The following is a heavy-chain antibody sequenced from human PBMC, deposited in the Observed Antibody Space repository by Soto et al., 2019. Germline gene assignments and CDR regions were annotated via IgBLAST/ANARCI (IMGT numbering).Heavy chain of an antibody. D-gene: IGHD3-3*01. Sequence: PGGSLRLSCAASGFTVSSNYMSWVRQAPGKGLEWVSVIYSGGSTYYADSVKGRFTISRDNSKNTLYLQMNSLRAEDTAVYYCARDMSGYYYLDYWGQGTLVTVSS. CDR3: ARDMSGYYYLDY. CDR1: GFTVSSNY. V-gene: IGHV3-53*01. J-gene: IGHJ4*02. CDR2: IYSGGST.